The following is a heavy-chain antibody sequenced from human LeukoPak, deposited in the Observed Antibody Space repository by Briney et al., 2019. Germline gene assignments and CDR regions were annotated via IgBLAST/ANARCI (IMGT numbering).Heavy chain of an antibody. CDR1: GVSISSYY. Sequence: SETLSLTCTVSGVSISSYYWSWLRQPPGKGLEWIAYISDIGRINYNPSLKSRVTISLDTSKNQFSLKLSSVTAADTAVYYCAGHHPRNTVDFWGQGTLVTVSS. CDR3: AGHHPRNTVDF. D-gene: IGHD2/OR15-2a*01. V-gene: IGHV4-59*08. CDR2: ISDIGRI. J-gene: IGHJ4*02.